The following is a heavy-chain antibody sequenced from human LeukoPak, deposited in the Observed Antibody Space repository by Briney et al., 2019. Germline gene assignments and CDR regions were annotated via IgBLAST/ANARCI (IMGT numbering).Heavy chain of an antibody. V-gene: IGHV3-21*01. D-gene: IGHD3-10*01. Sequence: GGSLRLSCAASRFTFSSYSMNWVRQAPGKGLEWVSSISSSSSYIYYADSVKGRFTISRDNAKNSLYLQMNSLRAEDTAVYYCARAPDPGSPDYWGQGTLVTVSS. CDR3: ARAPDPGSPDY. CDR1: RFTFSSYS. CDR2: ISSSSSYI. J-gene: IGHJ4*02.